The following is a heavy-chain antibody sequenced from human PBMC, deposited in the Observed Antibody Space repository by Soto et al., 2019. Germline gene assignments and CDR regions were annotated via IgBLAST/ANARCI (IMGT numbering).Heavy chain of an antibody. D-gene: IGHD3-10*01. CDR2: IYYSGST. CDR1: GGSISSSSYY. J-gene: IGHJ6*02. Sequence: SETLSLTCTVSGGSISSSSYYWGWIRQPPGKGLEWIGSIYYSGSTYYNPSLKSRVTISVDTSKNQFSLKLSSVTAADTAVYYCARRGVNIGYYYYGMDVWGQGTTVTVSS. V-gene: IGHV4-39*01. CDR3: ARRGVNIGYYYYGMDV.